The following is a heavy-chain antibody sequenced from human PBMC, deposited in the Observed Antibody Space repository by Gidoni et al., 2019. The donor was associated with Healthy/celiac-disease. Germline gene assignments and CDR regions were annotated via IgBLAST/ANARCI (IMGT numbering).Heavy chain of an antibody. CDR2: IWYDGSNK. J-gene: IGHJ6*03. V-gene: IGHV3-33*01. D-gene: IGHD2-2*01. Sequence: QVQLVESGGGVVQPGRSLRLSCAASGFTFSSYGMHWVRQAPGKGLEWVAVIWYDGSNKYYADSVKGRFTISRDNSKNTLYLQMNSLRAEDTAVYYCARDSVPAAPGWYYYYYMDVWGKGTTVTVSS. CDR3: ARDSVPAAPGWYYYYYMDV. CDR1: GFTFSSYG.